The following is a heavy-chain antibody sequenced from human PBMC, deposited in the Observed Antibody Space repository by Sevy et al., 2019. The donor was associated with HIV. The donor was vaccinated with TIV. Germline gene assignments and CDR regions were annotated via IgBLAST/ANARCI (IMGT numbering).Heavy chain of an antibody. CDR3: AKGYCSSTSCSIRIYYYYYYGMDV. J-gene: IGHJ6*02. D-gene: IGHD2-2*01. V-gene: IGHV3-23*01. CDR2: ISGSGGST. CDR1: GFTFSSYA. Sequence: GGSLRLSCAASGFTFSSYAMSWVRQAPGKGLEWVSAISGSGGSTYYADSVKGRFTISRDNSKNTLYLQMNSLRAEDTAVYYCAKGYCSSTSCSIRIYYYYYYGMDVWGQGTMVTVSS.